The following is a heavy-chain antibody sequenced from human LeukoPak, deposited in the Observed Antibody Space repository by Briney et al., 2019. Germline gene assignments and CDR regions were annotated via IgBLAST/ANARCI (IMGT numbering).Heavy chain of an antibody. D-gene: IGHD3-22*01. CDR2: MYLSGTT. Sequence: RSETLSLTCPVSGDSINSLDLWSWVRQPPGKGLEWIGEMYLSGTTHSNPSVKSRVTISIDKSKNQFFLNLSSVTAADTAVYYCAGLVGRYSSGLYYYYFDYWGQGTLVTVSS. CDR1: GDSINSLDL. J-gene: IGHJ4*02. V-gene: IGHV4-4*02. CDR3: AGLVGRYSSGLYYYYFDY.